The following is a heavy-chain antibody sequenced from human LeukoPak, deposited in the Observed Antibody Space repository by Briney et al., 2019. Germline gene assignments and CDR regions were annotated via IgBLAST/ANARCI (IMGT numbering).Heavy chain of an antibody. CDR2: INPNSGGT. V-gene: IGHV1-2*02. J-gene: IGHJ5*02. CDR1: GYTFTGYY. Sequence: ASVKVSCKASGYTFTGYYMHWVRQAPGQGLEWMGWINPNSGGTNYAQKFQGRVTMTRDTSISTAYMELSSLRSEDTAVYYCARDSGSPAWFDPWGQGTLVTVSS. CDR3: ARDSGSPAWFDP. D-gene: IGHD1-26*01.